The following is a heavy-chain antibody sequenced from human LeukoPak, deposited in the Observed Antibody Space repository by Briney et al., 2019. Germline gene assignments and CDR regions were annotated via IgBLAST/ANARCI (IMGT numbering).Heavy chain of an antibody. CDR2: FDPSDSYT. V-gene: IGHV5-10-1*01. D-gene: IGHD2-15*01. CDR3: ARRAYCSSGSCPLDY. Sequence: GESLKISCEGSGYSFTNYWITWVRHMPGKGLEWMGRFDPSDSYTNYSPSFQGHVTISADRSISTAYLQWSSLKASDTAVYYCARRAYCSSGSCPLDYWGQGTLVTVSS. CDR1: GYSFTNYW. J-gene: IGHJ4*02.